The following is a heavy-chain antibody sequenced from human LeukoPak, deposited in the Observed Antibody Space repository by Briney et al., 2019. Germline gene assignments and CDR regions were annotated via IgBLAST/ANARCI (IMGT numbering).Heavy chain of an antibody. CDR2: IKTKTDGGTT. V-gene: IGHV3-15*01. CDR1: GFTFSSAW. D-gene: IGHD4-23*01. CDR3: ANIFGGNSHRSDY. J-gene: IGHJ4*02. Sequence: GGSLRLTCAASGFTFSSAWMSWVRQAPGQGLEWLGRIKTKTDGGTTDYAAPVKGRFTISRDDSKDTLYLQMNSLKSDDTAVYYCANIFGGNSHRSDYWGQGTLVTVSS.